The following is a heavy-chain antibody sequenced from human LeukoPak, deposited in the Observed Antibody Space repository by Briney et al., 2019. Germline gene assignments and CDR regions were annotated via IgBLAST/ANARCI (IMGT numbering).Heavy chain of an antibody. V-gene: IGHV1-69*05. CDR1: GGTFSSYA. CDR3: ARGYSKYYYYMDV. CDR2: IIPIFGTA. D-gene: IGHD4-11*01. J-gene: IGHJ6*03. Sequence: SVKVSCKASGGTFSSYAISWVRQAPGQGLEWMGGIIPIFGTANYAQKFQGRVTITTDESTSTAYMELSSLRSEDTAVYYCARGYSKYYYYMDVWGKGAAVTVSS.